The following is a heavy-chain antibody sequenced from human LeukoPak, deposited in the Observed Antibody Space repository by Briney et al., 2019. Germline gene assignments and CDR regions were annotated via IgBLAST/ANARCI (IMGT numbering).Heavy chain of an antibody. CDR2: IYPGGNT. Sequence: PGGSLRLSCAASGITVTNYFMSWVRQSPGKGLEWVSAIYPGGNTYYADSVRGRFIISRDNSKNMLYLQMNSLRADVTAVYYCARGREEMGVMFDPWGQGTLVTVSS. V-gene: IGHV3-53*01. D-gene: IGHD5-24*01. J-gene: IGHJ5*02. CDR1: GITVTNYF. CDR3: ARGREEMGVMFDP.